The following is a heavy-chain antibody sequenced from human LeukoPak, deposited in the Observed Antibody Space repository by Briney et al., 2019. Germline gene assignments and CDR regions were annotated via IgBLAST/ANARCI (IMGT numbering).Heavy chain of an antibody. Sequence: GGSLRLSCAASGFTFSSYSMNWVRQAPGKGLEWVSSISSSSSYIYYADSVKGRFTISRDNAKNSLYLQMNSLRAEDTAVYYCARDSPYRLYYYYMDVWGKGTTVTVSS. J-gene: IGHJ6*03. CDR2: ISSSSSYI. CDR1: GFTFSSYS. V-gene: IGHV3-21*01. CDR3: ARDSPYRLYYYYMDV. D-gene: IGHD3-16*02.